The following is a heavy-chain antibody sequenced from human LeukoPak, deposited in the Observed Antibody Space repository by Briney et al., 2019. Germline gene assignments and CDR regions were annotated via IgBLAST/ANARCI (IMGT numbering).Heavy chain of an antibody. CDR2: ISGNGGIT. Sequence: PGGSLRLSCAASGFTFDSYAMSWVRQAPGKGLEWVSGISGNGGITYYADSVRGRFTISRDNSENTLYLQMNSLRAEDTAVYYCAKSSGPGGYYYYGMDVWGQGTTVTVSS. CDR3: AKSSGPGGYYYYGMDV. CDR1: GFTFDSYA. V-gene: IGHV3-23*01. D-gene: IGHD3-22*01. J-gene: IGHJ6*02.